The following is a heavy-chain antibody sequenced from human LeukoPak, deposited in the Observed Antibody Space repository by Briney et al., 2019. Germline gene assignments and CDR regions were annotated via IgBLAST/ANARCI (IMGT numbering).Heavy chain of an antibody. J-gene: IGHJ4*02. CDR3: ARDLPYNWNYVPFDY. CDR2: IYTSGST. V-gene: IGHV4-4*07. Sequence: SETLSLTCTVSGGSISGYYWSWIRQPAGKGLEWIGRIYTSGSTNYNPSLKSRVTMSVDTSKNQFSLKLSSVTAADTAVYYCARDLPYNWNYVPFDYWGQGTLATVSS. D-gene: IGHD1-7*01. CDR1: GGSISGYY.